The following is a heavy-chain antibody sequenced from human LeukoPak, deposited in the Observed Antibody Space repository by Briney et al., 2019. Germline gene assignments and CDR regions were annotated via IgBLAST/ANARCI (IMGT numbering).Heavy chain of an antibody. J-gene: IGHJ4*02. CDR1: GGTFSSYA. CDR2: VIPILGIA. D-gene: IGHD5-18*01. CDR3: ARGGVDTAMPTGD. Sequence: SVKVSCKASGGTFSSYAFSWVRQAPGQGLEWMGRVIPILGIANYAQKFQGRVTITADESTSTAYMELSSLRSEDTAVYCSARGGVDTAMPTGDWGQGTLVTVSS. V-gene: IGHV1-69*04.